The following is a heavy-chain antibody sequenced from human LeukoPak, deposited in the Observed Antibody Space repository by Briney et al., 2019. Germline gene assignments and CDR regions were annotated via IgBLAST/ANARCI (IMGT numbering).Heavy chain of an antibody. V-gene: IGHV3-23*01. D-gene: IGHD3-22*01. CDR3: AKGYSGIVVVIANFDY. J-gene: IGHJ4*02. CDR2: ISGSGGST. Sequence: PGGSLRLSCAASGFTFSSYAMSWVRQAPGKGLEGVSAISGSGGSTYYADSVKGRFTISRDNSKNTLYLQMSSLRAEDTAVYYCAKGYSGIVVVIANFDYWGQGTLVTVSS. CDR1: GFTFSSYA.